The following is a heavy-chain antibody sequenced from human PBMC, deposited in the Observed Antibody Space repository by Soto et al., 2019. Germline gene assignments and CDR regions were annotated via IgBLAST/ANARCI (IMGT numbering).Heavy chain of an antibody. V-gene: IGHV1-8*01. Sequence: ASVKVSCKASGYTFTSYDINWVRQATGQGLEWMGWMNPNSGNTGYAQKFQGRVTMTRNTSISTAYMELSSLRSEDTAVYYCASRGIRYFDWLSTYTEPRDGPDAFDIWGQGAMVTVSS. J-gene: IGHJ3*02. CDR3: ASRGIRYFDWLSTYTEPRDGPDAFDI. CDR2: MNPNSGNT. D-gene: IGHD3-9*01. CDR1: GYTFTSYD.